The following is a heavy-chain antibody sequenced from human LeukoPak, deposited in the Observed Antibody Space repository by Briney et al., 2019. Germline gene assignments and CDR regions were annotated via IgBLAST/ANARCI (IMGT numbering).Heavy chain of an antibody. V-gene: IGHV4-59*01. Sequence: SETLSLTCTVSGGSISSYYWSRIRQPPGKGLEWIGYIYYSGSTNYNPSLKSRVTISVDTSKNQISLKLSSVTAADTAVYYCAGGYCSGGSCYFYDYWGQGTLVTVSS. CDR1: GGSISSYY. D-gene: IGHD2-15*01. CDR2: IYYSGST. J-gene: IGHJ4*02. CDR3: AGGYCSGGSCYFYDY.